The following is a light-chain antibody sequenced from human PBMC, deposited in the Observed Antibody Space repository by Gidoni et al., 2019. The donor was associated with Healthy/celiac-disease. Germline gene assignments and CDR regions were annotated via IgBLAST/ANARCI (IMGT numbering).Light chain of an antibody. CDR3: QAWDSSTATV. CDR1: KLGDKY. Sequence: SHELTQPPSSSVYPGQPASITCSGDKLGDKYACCYQQKPGQSPVLVIYQDSKRPSGIPERFSGSNSGNTATLTISGTQAMDEADYYCQAWDSSTATVFGGGTKLTVL. V-gene: IGLV3-1*01. J-gene: IGLJ2*01. CDR2: QDS.